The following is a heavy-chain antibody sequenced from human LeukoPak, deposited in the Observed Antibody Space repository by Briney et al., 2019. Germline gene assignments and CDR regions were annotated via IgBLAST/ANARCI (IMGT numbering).Heavy chain of an antibody. D-gene: IGHD6-6*01. J-gene: IGHJ4*02. Sequence: GGSLRLSCAASGFTFSSYAMSWVRQAPGKGLEWVSAISGSGGSTYYADSVKGRFTISRDNSKNTLYLQMNSLRAEDTAVYYCARDSVDSSSPADYYWGQGTLVTVSS. CDR3: ARDSVDSSSPADYY. CDR1: GFTFSSYA. V-gene: IGHV3-23*01. CDR2: ISGSGGST.